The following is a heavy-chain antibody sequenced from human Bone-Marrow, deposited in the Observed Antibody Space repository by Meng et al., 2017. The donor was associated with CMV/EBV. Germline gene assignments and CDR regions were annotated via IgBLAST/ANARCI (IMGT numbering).Heavy chain of an antibody. V-gene: IGHV1-18*01. CDR1: GYTFTSYG. J-gene: IGHJ4*02. CDR3: ARYLVARPTDY. Sequence: ASVKVSCKASGYTFTSYGISWVRQAPGQGLEWMGWISAYNGNTNYAQKLQGRVTMTTDTSTSTAYMELRSLRSGDTAVYCCARYLVARPTDYWGPGKLVTVSS. CDR2: ISAYNGNT. D-gene: IGHD6-6*01.